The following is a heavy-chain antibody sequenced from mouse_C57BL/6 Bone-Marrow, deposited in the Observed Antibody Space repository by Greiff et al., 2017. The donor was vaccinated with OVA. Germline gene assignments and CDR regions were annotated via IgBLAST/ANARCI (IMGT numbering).Heavy chain of an antibody. J-gene: IGHJ2*01. CDR1: GYSITSGYY. CDR2: ISYDGSN. V-gene: IGHV3-6*01. Sequence: EVKVEESGPGLVKPSQSLSLTCSVTGYSITSGYYWNWIRQFPGNKLEWMGYISYDGSNNYNPSLKNRISITRDTSKNQFFLKLNSVTTEDTATYYCARADYGSSYYFDYWGQGTTLTVSS. CDR3: ARADYGSSYYFDY. D-gene: IGHD1-1*01.